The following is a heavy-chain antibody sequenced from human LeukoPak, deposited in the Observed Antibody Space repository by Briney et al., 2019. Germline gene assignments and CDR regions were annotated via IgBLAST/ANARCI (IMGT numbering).Heavy chain of an antibody. CDR1: GGTISHNSYY. J-gene: IGHJ4*02. D-gene: IGHD3-10*01. Sequence: SETLSHTCTVSGGTISHNSYYWAWIRQPPGKGLEWIGSIHYSGHTYYNPSLKSRVTISVDTSKNQFSLNLSSATATETAVYYCATLYGSYYIFDYWGQETVVAVSS. CDR2: IHYSGHT. CDR3: ATLYGSYYIFDY. V-gene: IGHV4-39*01.